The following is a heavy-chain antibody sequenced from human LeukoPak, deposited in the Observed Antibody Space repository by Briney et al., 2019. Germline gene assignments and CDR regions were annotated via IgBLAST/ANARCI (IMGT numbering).Heavy chain of an antibody. D-gene: IGHD6-19*01. V-gene: IGHV4-59*08. CDR2: IYYSGST. Sequence: SETLSLTCTVSGGSINSYYWSWIRQPPGKGLEWIGYIYYSGSTNYNPSLKSRVTISVGTSKNQFSLKLSSVTAADTAVYYCARYEAVAGVFDYWGQGTLVTVSS. CDR3: ARYEAVAGVFDY. CDR1: GGSINSYY. J-gene: IGHJ4*02.